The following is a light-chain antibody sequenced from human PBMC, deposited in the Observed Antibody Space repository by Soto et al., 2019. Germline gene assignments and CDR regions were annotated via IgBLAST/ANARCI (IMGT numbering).Light chain of an antibody. J-gene: IGKJ5*01. CDR2: AAS. CDR1: QTINNNF. CDR3: QQRSNWPLLIT. Sequence: EIVMTQSPGTLSLSPGERATLSCRASQTINNNFLGWYQQKPGQPPRLLIFAASRRATGIPDRFSGSGSGTDFTLTISRVEPGDFGVYYCQQRSNWPLLITFGQGTRLEIK. V-gene: IGKV3D-20*02.